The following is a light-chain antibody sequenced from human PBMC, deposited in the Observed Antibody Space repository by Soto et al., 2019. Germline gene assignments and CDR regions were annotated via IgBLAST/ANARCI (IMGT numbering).Light chain of an antibody. CDR3: QQSYSTRLLT. Sequence: DIQMTQSPSSLSASVGDRVTITCRASQSISSYLNWYQQKPGKAPKLLIYAASSLQSGVPSRFSCSGSGTEFTLTISSLQPEDFATYYCQQSYSTRLLTFGGGTKVEIK. CDR2: AAS. V-gene: IGKV1-39*01. CDR1: QSISSY. J-gene: IGKJ4*01.